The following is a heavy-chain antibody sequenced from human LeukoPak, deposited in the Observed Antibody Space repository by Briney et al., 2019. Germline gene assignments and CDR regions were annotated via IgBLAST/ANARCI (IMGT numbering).Heavy chain of an antibody. V-gene: IGHV3-48*03. D-gene: IGHD2-2*01. CDR1: GFTLITYE. CDR3: ARRYCSSTSCTLDY. Sequence: GGSLRLSCAASGFTLITYEMNWVRQAPGKGLEWVSYISSSGSTKNYADSVKGRFTISRDNAENSLPLQMNSLRAEDTAVYYCARRYCSSTSCTLDYWGQGTLVTVSS. J-gene: IGHJ4*02. CDR2: ISSSGSTK.